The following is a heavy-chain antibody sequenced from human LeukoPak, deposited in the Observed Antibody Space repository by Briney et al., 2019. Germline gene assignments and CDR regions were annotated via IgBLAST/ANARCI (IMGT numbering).Heavy chain of an antibody. CDR2: INHSGST. CDR3: ARGRTRDGHNYGRDFDY. V-gene: IGHV4-34*01. J-gene: IGHJ4*02. Sequence: SETLSLTCAVYGGSFSGYYWSWIRQPPGKGLEWIGEINHSGSTNYNPSLKSRVTISVDTSKNQFSLKLSSVTAADTAVYYCARGRTRDGHNYGRDFDYWGQGTLVTVSS. CDR1: GGSFSGYY. D-gene: IGHD5-24*01.